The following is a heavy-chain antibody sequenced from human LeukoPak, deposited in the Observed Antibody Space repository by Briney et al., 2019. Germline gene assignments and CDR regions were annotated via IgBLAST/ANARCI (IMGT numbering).Heavy chain of an antibody. V-gene: IGHV4-39*07. Sequence: PSETLSLTCTVSGGSISSSSYYWGWIRQPPGKGLEWIGSIYYSGSTYYNPSLKRRVTISVDTSKNQFSLKLSSMAAADTAVYYCARGRKWWLALVTAPSRAPGGFDYWGQGTLVTVSS. D-gene: IGHD2-21*02. J-gene: IGHJ4*02. CDR3: ARGRKWWLALVTAPSRAPGGFDY. CDR2: IYYSGST. CDR1: GGSISSSSYY.